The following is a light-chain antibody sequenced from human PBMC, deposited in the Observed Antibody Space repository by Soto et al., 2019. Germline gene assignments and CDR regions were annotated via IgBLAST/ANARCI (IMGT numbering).Light chain of an antibody. CDR1: SSDVGGYNY. CDR2: DVS. CDR3: SSYASSSPVV. J-gene: IGLJ2*01. V-gene: IGLV2-14*01. Sequence: QSALTQPASASGSPGQSITISCTGTSSDVGGYNYVSWYQQHPGKAPKLMIYDVSNRPSGVSNRFSGSKSGNTASLTISGLQAEEEADYYCSSYASSSPVVFGGGTQLTVL.